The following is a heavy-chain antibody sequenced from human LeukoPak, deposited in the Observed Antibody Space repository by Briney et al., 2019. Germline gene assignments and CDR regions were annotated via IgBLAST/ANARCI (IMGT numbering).Heavy chain of an antibody. D-gene: IGHD3-10*01. V-gene: IGHV3-30*02. CDR2: MSYDANNK. CDR3: AKDAYGSDINWFDS. J-gene: IGHJ5*01. CDR1: GFSFSSYA. Sequence: GGSLRLSCAASGFSFSSYAMHWVRQAPGRGLEWVAFMSYDANNKYYADSVKGRFTISRDNSKNTLYLQMNSLRAEDTAIYYCAKDAYGSDINWFDSWGQGTPVIVSS.